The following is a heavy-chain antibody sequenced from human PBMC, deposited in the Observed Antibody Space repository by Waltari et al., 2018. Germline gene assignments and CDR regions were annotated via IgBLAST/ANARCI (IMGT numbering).Heavy chain of an antibody. CDR3: ARGGALGFLDY. J-gene: IGHJ4*02. D-gene: IGHD7-27*01. CDR1: GYTFTSFY. V-gene: IGHV1-46*01. Sequence: QAQLVQSGAEVKKPGASVKVSCKASGYTFTSFYIHWVRQAPGQGLDWMGIINPNGGSTTYADRCQDRVTLTWDSPTTTAHMELSGLTSEDTAVYYCARGGALGFLDYWGQGFLVTVSS. CDR2: INPNGGST.